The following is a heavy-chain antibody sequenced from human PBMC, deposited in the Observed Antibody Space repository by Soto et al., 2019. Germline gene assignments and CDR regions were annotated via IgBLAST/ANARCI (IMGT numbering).Heavy chain of an antibody. V-gene: IGHV3-7*03. CDR2: INQDGGVT. D-gene: IGHD6-19*01. J-gene: IGHJ4*02. CDR3: ARYYRGSGRYFFDY. CDR1: GFTFISSF. Sequence: GGSLRLSCVASGFTFISSFMGWIRQAPGKGLEWVANINQDGGVTYYVDSVEGRFTISRDNTKDSPYLQMNSLRGEDTAIYYCARYYRGSGRYFFDYWGQGXLVTVYS.